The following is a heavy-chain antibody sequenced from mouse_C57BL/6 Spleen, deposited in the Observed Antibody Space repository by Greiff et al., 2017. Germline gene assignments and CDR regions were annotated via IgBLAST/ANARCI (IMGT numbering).Heavy chain of an antibody. Sequence: VQLQQSGPELVKPGASVKISCKASGYTFTDYYMNWVKQSHGKSLEWIGDINPNNGGTSYNQKFKGKATLTVDKSSSTAYMELRSLTSEDSAVYYCARGGGSLFAYWGQGTLVTVSA. CDR2: INPNNGGT. CDR1: GYTFTDYY. J-gene: IGHJ3*01. CDR3: ARGGGSLFAY. V-gene: IGHV1-26*01. D-gene: IGHD1-1*02.